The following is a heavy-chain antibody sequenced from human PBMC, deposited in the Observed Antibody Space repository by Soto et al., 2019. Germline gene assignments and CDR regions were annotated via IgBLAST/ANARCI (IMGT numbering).Heavy chain of an antibody. V-gene: IGHV4-34*01. J-gene: IGHJ3*02. CDR2: IDHSGST. Sequence: PSETLSLTFAVHGGSLSGYYWSWIRQPPGKGLEWIGEIDHSGSTNYNPSLKSRVTISVDTSKNQFSLKLSSVTAADTAVYYCARIRSTVTTWAFDIWGQGTMVTVSS. D-gene: IGHD4-17*01. CDR1: GGSLSGYY. CDR3: ARIRSTVTTWAFDI.